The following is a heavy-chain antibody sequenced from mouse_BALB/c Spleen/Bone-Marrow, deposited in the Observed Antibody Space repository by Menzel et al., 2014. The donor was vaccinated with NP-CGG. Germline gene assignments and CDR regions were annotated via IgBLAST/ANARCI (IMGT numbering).Heavy chain of an antibody. CDR1: GYTFTDYA. J-gene: IGHJ4*01. V-gene: IGHV1-67*01. Sequence: VQLQQSGPEVVRPGASVKISCKGSGYTFTDYAMHWVKQSHAQSLEWIGVISTYNGNTNYNQKFKGKATVTVDKSSSTAYMELARLTSEDSAIYYCAREVRAPWYAMDYWGQGTSVTVSS. D-gene: IGHD2-14*01. CDR2: ISTYNGNT. CDR3: AREVRAPWYAMDY.